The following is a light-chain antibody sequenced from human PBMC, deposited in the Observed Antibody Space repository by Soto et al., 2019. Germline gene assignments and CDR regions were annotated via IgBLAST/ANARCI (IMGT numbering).Light chain of an antibody. CDR3: AAWDDSLNGVYV. CDR2: YNN. CDR1: SSNIGSNT. J-gene: IGLJ1*01. Sequence: QSVLTQTPSASGTPGQRVTISCSGSSSNIGSNTVNWYQQLPGTAPKLLIYYNNQRPSGVPDRFSGSKSGTSASLAISGLQSEDEADYYCAAWDDSLNGVYVFGTGTKLTVL. V-gene: IGLV1-44*01.